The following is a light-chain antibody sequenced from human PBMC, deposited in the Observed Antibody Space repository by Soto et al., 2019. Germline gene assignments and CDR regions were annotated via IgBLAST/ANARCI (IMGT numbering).Light chain of an antibody. CDR3: QQSYSSPPT. CDR1: PSISPY. CDR2: TAS. V-gene: IGKV1-39*01. J-gene: IGKJ4*01. Sequence: DIQLTQSPPSLSASVGDRITITCRASPSISPYLNWYQQKPGKARQLLIYTASTLQSGVPSRFSGSGSGTDFALTITSLQPQDLAPYYCQQSYSSPPTFGGGTRVQI.